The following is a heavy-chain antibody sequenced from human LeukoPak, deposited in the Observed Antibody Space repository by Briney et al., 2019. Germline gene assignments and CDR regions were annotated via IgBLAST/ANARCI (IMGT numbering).Heavy chain of an antibody. CDR2: IYPGDSDT. V-gene: IGHV5-51*01. Sequence: GESLKISCKGSGYSFTSYWIGWVRQMPGKGLEWMGIIYPGDSDTRYSPSFQGQVTISADKSISTAYLQWSSLKASDTAMYYCASMYSSRGIAFDIWGQGTMVTVSS. CDR3: ASMYSSRGIAFDI. D-gene: IGHD6-13*01. J-gene: IGHJ3*02. CDR1: GYSFTSYW.